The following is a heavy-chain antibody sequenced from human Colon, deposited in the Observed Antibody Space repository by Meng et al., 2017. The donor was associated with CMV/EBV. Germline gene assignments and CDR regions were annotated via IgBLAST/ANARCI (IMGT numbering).Heavy chain of an antibody. Sequence: GESLKISCAASGFNLSDYYLNWIRQAPGKGLEWVAYSSNSGTYIKYADSVKGRFTISRDNAKNSLYWQMNSLRAEDTALYHWARGKGYCSSSDCSLGTNYYYYYGMDVWGQGTTVTVSS. CDR2: SSNSGTYI. V-gene: IGHV3-11*05. J-gene: IGHJ6*02. CDR3: ARGKGYCSSSDCSLGTNYYYYYGMDV. D-gene: IGHD2-2*01. CDR1: GFNLSDYY.